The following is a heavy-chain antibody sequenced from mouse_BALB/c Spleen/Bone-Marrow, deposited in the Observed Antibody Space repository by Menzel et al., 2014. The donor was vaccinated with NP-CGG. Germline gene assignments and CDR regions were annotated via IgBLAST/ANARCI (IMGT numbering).Heavy chain of an antibody. CDR1: GFTFSSYG. CDR2: ISSGGSYT. V-gene: IGHV5-6*01. Sequence: EVQLQQSGGDLVKPGGSLKLSCAASGFTFSSYGMPWVRQTPDKRLEWVATISSGGSYTYYPDSVKGRFTISRDNAKNTLYLQMSSLKSEDTAMYYCARRRDYCAMDYWGQGTSVTVSS. J-gene: IGHJ4*01. CDR3: ARRRDYCAMDY.